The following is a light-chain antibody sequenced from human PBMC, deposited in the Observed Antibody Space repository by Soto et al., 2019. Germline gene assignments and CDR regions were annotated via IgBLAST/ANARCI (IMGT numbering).Light chain of an antibody. CDR3: QQDYNLPFT. CDR1: QSVSSSY. Sequence: PGERVTLSCRASQSVSSSYLTWYQQKPGKAPRLLIYGASTRATGIPARFSGSGSGTDFTLTISSLQPEDFAVYYCQQDYNLPFTFGQGTKVEIK. J-gene: IGKJ1*01. V-gene: IGKV3D-7*01. CDR2: GAS.